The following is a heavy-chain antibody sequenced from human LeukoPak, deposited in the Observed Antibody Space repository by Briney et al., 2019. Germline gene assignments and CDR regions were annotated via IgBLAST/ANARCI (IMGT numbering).Heavy chain of an antibody. CDR2: INAGNGNT. V-gene: IGHV1-3*01. CDR1: GYTFTSYA. J-gene: IGHJ4*02. D-gene: IGHD3-10*01. CDR3: ARVQWWFGEKYFDY. Sequence: GESLKISCKASGYTFTSYAMHWVRQAPGQRLEWMGWINAGNGNTKYSQKFQDRVTITRDTSASTAYMELSSLRSEDTAVYYCARVQWWFGEKYFDYWGQGTLVTVSS.